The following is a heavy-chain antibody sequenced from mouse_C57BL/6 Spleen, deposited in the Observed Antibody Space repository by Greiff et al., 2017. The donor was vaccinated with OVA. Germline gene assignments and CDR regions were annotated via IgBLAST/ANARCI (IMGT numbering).Heavy chain of an antibody. CDR2: ISSGSSTI. CDR3: ARTPSVYYYAMDY. Sequence: EVKVVESGGGLVKPGGSLKLSCAASGFTFSDYGMHWVRQAPEKGLEWVAYISSGSSTIYYADTVKGRFTISRDNAKNTLFLQMTSLRSEDTAMYYCARTPSVYYYAMDYWGQGTSVTVSS. CDR1: GFTFSDYG. J-gene: IGHJ4*01. V-gene: IGHV5-17*01.